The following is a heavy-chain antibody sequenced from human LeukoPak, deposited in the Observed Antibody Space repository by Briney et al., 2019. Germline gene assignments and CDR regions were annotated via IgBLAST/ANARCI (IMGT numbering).Heavy chain of an antibody. J-gene: IGHJ3*02. Sequence: PGGSLRLSCAASGFTFDDYAMHWVRHAPGKGLEWVSGISWNSGSIGYADSVKGRFTISRDNAKNSLYLQMNSLRAEDTALYYCAKGLVVVITEGAFDIWGQGTMVTVSS. D-gene: IGHD3-22*01. CDR3: AKGLVVVITEGAFDI. V-gene: IGHV3-9*01. CDR1: GFTFDDYA. CDR2: ISWNSGSI.